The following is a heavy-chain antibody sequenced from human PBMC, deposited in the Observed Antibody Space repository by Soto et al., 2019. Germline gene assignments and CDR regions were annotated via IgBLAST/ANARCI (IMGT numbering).Heavy chain of an antibody. Sequence: QVQLQESGPGLVKPSETLSLTCTVSGGSISSYYWSWIRQPPGKGLEWIGYIYYSGSTNYNPSLKSRVTISVDTSKNQFSLKLSSVTAADTAVYYCARNRYSSSWYIWFDPWGQGTLVTVSS. CDR2: IYYSGST. V-gene: IGHV4-59*01. CDR3: ARNRYSSSWYIWFDP. CDR1: GGSISSYY. J-gene: IGHJ5*02. D-gene: IGHD6-13*01.